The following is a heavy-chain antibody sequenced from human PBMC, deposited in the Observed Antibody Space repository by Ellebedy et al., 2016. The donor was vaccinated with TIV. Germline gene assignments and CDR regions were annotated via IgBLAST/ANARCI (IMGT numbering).Heavy chain of an antibody. CDR1: GDSISVSTTNY. CDR3: ARHYPGGYPGGV. D-gene: IGHD2-15*01. CDR2: INHSGTT. V-gene: IGHV4-39*01. Sequence: SETLSLXXSVSGDSISVSTTNYWGWIRQPPGKGLEWIGEINHSGTTNYNLSLKSRVTISVDTSKNQFSLKLSSVTAADTALYYCARHYPGGYPGGVWGKGTTVIVSS. J-gene: IGHJ6*04.